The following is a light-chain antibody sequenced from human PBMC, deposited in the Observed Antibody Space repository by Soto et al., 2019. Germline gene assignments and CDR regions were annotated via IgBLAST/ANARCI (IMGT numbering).Light chain of an antibody. CDR2: WAS. CDR1: QNVLYKSNNENY. Sequence: DIVMTQSPDSLAVSLGERATINCKSSQNVLYKSNNENYLAWYQQKPGQPPKLLIYWASTRKPGVPDRFSGSGSGSNFTLTLSSLQAEDVAVYYCQQYSNTPPYTFGQGTKLEI. CDR3: QQYSNTPPYT. J-gene: IGKJ2*01. V-gene: IGKV4-1*01.